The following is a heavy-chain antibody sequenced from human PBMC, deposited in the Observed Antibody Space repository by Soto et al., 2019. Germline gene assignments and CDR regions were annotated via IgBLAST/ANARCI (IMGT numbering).Heavy chain of an antibody. Sequence: VASVKVSCKASGGTFSSYAISWVRQAPGQGLEWMGGIIPIFGTANYAQKFQGRVTITADKSTSTAYMELSSLRSEDTAVYYCAREGFRFRNYGHYYYYYGMDVWGQGTTVTAP. D-gene: IGHD1-7*01. J-gene: IGHJ6*02. CDR2: IIPIFGTA. CDR3: AREGFRFRNYGHYYYYYGMDV. V-gene: IGHV1-69*06. CDR1: GGTFSSYA.